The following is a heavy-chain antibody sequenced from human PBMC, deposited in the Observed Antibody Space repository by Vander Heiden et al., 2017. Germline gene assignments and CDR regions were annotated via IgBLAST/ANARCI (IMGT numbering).Heavy chain of an antibody. J-gene: IGHJ5*02. D-gene: IGHD2-15*01. CDR2: PHHGNT. Sequence: PHHGNTGYAQKFQGRVTMTRNTSISTAYMELSSLRSEDTAVYYCARRQGGRRVNGVVNWFDPWGQGTMVTVSS. V-gene: IGHV1-8*01. CDR3: ARRQGGRRVNGVVNWFDP.